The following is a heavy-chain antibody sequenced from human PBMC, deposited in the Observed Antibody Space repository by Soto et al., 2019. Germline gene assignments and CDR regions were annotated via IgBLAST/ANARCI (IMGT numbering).Heavy chain of an antibody. J-gene: IGHJ5*02. D-gene: IGHD3-10*01. CDR1: TGSISSGGYY. CDR3: ARGVYSGSGVIWLDP. CDR2: IYYSGTT. V-gene: IGHV4-31*03. Sequence: SETLSLTCTVSTGSISSGGYYWSWIRQHPGKGLEWIGYIYYSGTTYYNPSLQSRLTMAVDTSENQFSLKLSSLTAADTAVYYCARGVYSGSGVIWLDPWGPGTLVTVSS.